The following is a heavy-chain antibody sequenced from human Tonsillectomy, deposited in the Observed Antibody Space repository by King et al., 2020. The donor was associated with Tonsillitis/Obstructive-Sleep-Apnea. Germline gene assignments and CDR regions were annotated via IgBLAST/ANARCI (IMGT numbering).Heavy chain of an antibody. CDR1: GFTFIRYA. D-gene: IGHD2-15*01. CDR3: ARDSDGVPVAPDY. J-gene: IGHJ4*02. Sequence: VQLVESGGGVVQPGRSLRLSCAASGFTFIRYAMHWVRQAPGKGLEWVAVLSYDGTNKYADSVKGRFAISRDNSKNTLYLQMNSLRAEDTAVNYCARDSDGVPVAPDYWGQGTLVTVSS. CDR2: LSYDGTNK. V-gene: IGHV3-30*09.